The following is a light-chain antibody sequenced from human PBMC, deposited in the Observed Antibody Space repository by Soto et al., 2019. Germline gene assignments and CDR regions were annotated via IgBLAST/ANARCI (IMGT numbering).Light chain of an antibody. V-gene: IGKV3-11*01. Sequence: EIVLTQSPATLSLSPGDGATLSCRASHSISSYLAWYQQKPGQAPRLLIYDASNRATGIPARFSGSGSGTDFTLTISSLDPEDFAVYYCQRYNNWPLTFGGGTKVESK. J-gene: IGKJ4*01. CDR3: QRYNNWPLT. CDR1: HSISSY. CDR2: DAS.